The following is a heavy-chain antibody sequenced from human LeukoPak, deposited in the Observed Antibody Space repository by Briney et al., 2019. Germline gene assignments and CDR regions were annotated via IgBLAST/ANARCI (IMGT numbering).Heavy chain of an antibody. CDR3: ARGQPLYSSGWYVNY. CDR1: GYSISSGYY. V-gene: IGHV4-38-2*01. Sequence: SETLSLTCAVSGYSISSGYYWGWIRQPPGKGLEWIGSIYHSGSTYYNPSLKSRVTISVDTSKNQFSLKLSSVTAADTAVYYCARGQPLYSSGWYVNYWGQGTLVTVSS. CDR2: IYHSGST. J-gene: IGHJ4*02. D-gene: IGHD6-19*01.